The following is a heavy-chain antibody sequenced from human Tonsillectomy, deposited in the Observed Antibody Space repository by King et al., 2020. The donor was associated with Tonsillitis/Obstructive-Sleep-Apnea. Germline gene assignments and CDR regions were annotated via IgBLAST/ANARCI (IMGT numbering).Heavy chain of an antibody. CDR1: GDSVSSNSAA. Sequence: VQLQQSGPGLVKPSQTLSLTCAISGDSVSSNSAAWNWIRQSPSSGLEWLGRTYYRSKWYNVYAVSVKSRITINPDTSKNQFSLHLKSVTPEDTAVYFCARLSMDAVDATSDYWGQGTLVTVSA. J-gene: IGHJ4*02. CDR3: ARLSMDAVDATSDY. V-gene: IGHV6-1*01. D-gene: IGHD6-19*01. CDR2: TYYRSKWYN.